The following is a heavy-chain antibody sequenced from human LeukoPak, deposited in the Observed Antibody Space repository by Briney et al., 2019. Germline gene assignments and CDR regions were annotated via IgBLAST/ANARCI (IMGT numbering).Heavy chain of an antibody. D-gene: IGHD4-17*01. V-gene: IGHV1-46*01. CDR2: INPSGGST. CDR1: GYTFTSYD. J-gene: IGHJ4*02. CDR3: ARDDDYGDYGGYFDY. Sequence: ASVKVSCKASGYTFTSYDINWVRQATGQGLEWMGIINPSGGSTSYAQKFQGRVTMTRDTSTSTVYMELSSLRSEDTAVYYCARDDDYGDYGGYFDYWGQGTLVTVSS.